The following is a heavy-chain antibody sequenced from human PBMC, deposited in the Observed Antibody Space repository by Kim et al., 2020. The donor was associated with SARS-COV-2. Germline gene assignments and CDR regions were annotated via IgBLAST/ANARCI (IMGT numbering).Heavy chain of an antibody. V-gene: IGHV4-59*01. Sequence: SETLSLICTVSGGSITSYYWSWIRQPPGKGLEWIGYVHYSGRTSYKSSLKSRVTISVDTSKNQVSLKLTSVTAADTAVYYCARAETIFGKLYFDYWGQGTVVTVSS. D-gene: IGHD3-3*01. J-gene: IGHJ4*02. CDR3: ARAETIFGKLYFDY. CDR2: VHYSGRT. CDR1: GGSITSYY.